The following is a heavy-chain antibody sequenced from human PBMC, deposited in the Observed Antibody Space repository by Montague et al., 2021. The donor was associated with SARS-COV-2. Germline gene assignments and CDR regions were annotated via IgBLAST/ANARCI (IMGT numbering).Heavy chain of an antibody. CDR1: GDSVVEIRRR. J-gene: IGHJ4*02. V-gene: IGHV6-1*01. Sequence: CAISGDSVVEIRRRSEEHTSELQSHFDLVCSTLLEYKRYNDYAVSMRSRVTINPDTSKNQFSLHVNSVTPEDTGVYYCARDSEYSIDYWGQGLLVTVSS. D-gene: IGHD6-6*01. CDR3: ARDSEYSIDY. CDR2: TLLEYKRYN.